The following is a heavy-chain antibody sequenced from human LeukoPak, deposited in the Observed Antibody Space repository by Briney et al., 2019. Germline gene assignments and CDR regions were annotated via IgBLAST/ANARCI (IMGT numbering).Heavy chain of an antibody. J-gene: IGHJ4*02. V-gene: IGHV3-30*02. Sequence: GGSLRLSCAASGFIFSSYGMHWVRQAPGKGLEWVAFIRYDGSNKYYADSVKGRFTISRDNSKSTLCLQMNSLSAEDTAVYYCAKDFSVYYYDSRVFDYWGQGTLVTVSS. CDR1: GFIFSSYG. CDR3: AKDFSVYYYDSRVFDY. CDR2: IRYDGSNK. D-gene: IGHD3-22*01.